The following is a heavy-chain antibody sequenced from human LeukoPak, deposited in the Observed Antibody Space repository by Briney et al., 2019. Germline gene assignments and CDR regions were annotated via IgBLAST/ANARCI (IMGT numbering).Heavy chain of an antibody. D-gene: IGHD3-3*01. CDR2: INPNSGGT. CDR3: ARERELDTIFGVVTPEEAFDI. J-gene: IGHJ3*02. V-gene: IGHV1-2*06. Sequence: ASVKVSCKASGYTFTGYYMHWVRQAPGQGLEWMGRINPNSGGTNYAQKFQGRVTMTRDTSISTAYMELSRLRSEDTAVYYCARERELDTIFGVVTPEEAFDIWGQGTMVTVSS. CDR1: GYTFTGYY.